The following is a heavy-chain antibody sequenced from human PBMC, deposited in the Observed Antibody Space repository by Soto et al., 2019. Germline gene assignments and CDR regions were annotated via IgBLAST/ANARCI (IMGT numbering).Heavy chain of an antibody. V-gene: IGHV4-59*01. CDR1: GGSISSYY. J-gene: IGHJ4*02. CDR2: IYYSGST. CDR3: AVALGGDYYFDY. Sequence: PSETLSLTCTVSGGSISSYYWSWIRQPPGKGLEWIGYIYYSGSTNYNPSLKSRVTISVDTSKNQFSLKLSSVTAADTAVYYCAVALGGDYYFDYWGQGTLVTVSS. D-gene: IGHD3-16*01.